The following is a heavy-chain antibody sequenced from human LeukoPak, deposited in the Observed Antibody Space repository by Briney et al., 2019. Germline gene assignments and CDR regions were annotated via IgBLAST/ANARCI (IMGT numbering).Heavy chain of an antibody. Sequence: GGSLRLSCAASGFTFRSYAMSWVRQAPGKGLEWVANIKHDGSERYYVDSVKGRFTISRDNAKNSLYLQMNSLRAEDTAVYYCARMCSGGSCYCYWGQGTLVTVSS. CDR1: GFTFRSYA. D-gene: IGHD2-15*01. J-gene: IGHJ4*02. V-gene: IGHV3-7*01. CDR3: ARMCSGGSCYCY. CDR2: IKHDGSER.